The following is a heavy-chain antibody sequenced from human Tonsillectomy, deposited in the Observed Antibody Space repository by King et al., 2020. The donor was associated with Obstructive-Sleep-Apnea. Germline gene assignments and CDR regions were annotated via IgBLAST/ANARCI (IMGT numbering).Heavy chain of an antibody. Sequence: VQLVESGAEVKKPGESLKISCKTSGYTFTKYWIGWVRQVPGKGLEWMGMIYPGDSDTRYGPSLQGQVTISDDKSISTTFVQWSSLKASDTAMYYCATYIVTTVGGVFDIWGQGTMVTVSS. D-gene: IGHD5-12*01. CDR2: IYPGDSDT. J-gene: IGHJ3*02. V-gene: IGHV5-51*01. CDR1: GYTFTKYW. CDR3: ATYIVTTVGGVFDI.